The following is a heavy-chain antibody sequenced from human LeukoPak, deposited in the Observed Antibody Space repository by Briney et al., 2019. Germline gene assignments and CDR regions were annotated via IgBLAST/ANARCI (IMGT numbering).Heavy chain of an antibody. D-gene: IGHD6-6*01. V-gene: IGHV5-51*01. CDR1: GYSFTSYW. CDR3: ARLSEEYSGSSFSSY. J-gene: IGHJ4*02. CDR2: IYPGDSDT. Sequence: GESLQISCKGSGYSFTSYWIGWVRQMPGKGLEWMGIIYPGDSDTRYSPSFQGQVTISADKSISTAYLQWSSLKASDTAMYYCARLSEEYSGSSFSSYWGQGTLVTVSS.